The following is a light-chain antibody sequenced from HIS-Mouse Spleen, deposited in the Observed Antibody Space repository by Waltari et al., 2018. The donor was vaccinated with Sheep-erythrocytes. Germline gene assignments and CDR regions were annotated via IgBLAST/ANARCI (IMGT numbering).Light chain of an antibody. Sequence: QSALTQPRSVSGSPGQSVTIACPGTSSDVGGHSYVPWYQQHPGQAPKLMFYDVSKRPSGVPDRFSGSKSGNTASLTISGLQAEDEADYYCCSYAGSYNHVFATGTKVTVL. CDR2: DVS. CDR1: SSDVGGHSY. CDR3: CSYAGSYNHV. V-gene: IGLV2-11*01. J-gene: IGLJ1*01.